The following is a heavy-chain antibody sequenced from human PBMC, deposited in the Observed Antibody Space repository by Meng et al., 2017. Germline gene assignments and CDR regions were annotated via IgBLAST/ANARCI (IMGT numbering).Heavy chain of an antibody. V-gene: IGHV4-34*01. J-gene: IGHJ5*02. Sequence: QVELAQWGAGVSEPGETMSLALSAYGCSFSGYYLSWMRQPPGKGLEWIGEINHRGSNNYNASLKSRVTISVDTSKNRFSRKLSSVPAADTAVYYCARKFTMVRGIYNWFDPWGQGTLVTVSS. CDR1: GCSFSGYY. D-gene: IGHD3-10*01. CDR2: INHRGSN. CDR3: ARKFTMVRGIYNWFDP.